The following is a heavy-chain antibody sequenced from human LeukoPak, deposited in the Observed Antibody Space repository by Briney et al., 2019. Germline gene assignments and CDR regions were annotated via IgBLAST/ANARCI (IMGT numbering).Heavy chain of an antibody. D-gene: IGHD3-16*01. V-gene: IGHV1-2*02. CDR3: ARRDPRFRTAFDY. CDR1: GYTFIGYY. Sequence: ASVKVSCKASGYTFIGYYMHWVRQAPGQGLEWMGCINRNSGGTNYAQKFQGRVTMTRDTSISTAYIELRRLKSDDTAVYYCARRDPRFRTAFDYWGQGALVTVSS. CDR2: INRNSGGT. J-gene: IGHJ4*02.